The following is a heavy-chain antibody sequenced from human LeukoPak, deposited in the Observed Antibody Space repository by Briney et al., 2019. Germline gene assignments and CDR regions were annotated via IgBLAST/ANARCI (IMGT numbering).Heavy chain of an antibody. Sequence: AASVKVSCKASGYTFTSYGIGWVRQAPGQGLEWMGWIYSYNGKTNYAQNFQGRVTLTTDTSTTTAYMELKGLRSDDTAVYYCARGPISRETTTGDSYGSPDYWGQGTLVTVSS. V-gene: IGHV1-18*01. CDR3: ARGPISRETTTGDSYGSPDY. CDR1: GYTFTSYG. CDR2: IYSYNGKT. J-gene: IGHJ4*02. D-gene: IGHD5-18*01.